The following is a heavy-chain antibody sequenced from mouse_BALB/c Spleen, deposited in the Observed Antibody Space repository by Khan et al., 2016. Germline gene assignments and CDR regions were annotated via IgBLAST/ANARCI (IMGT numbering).Heavy chain of an antibody. Sequence: EVQLQESGPSLVKPSQTLSLTCSVTGDSITSGFWNWIRKFPGNKLEYMGYISYSGSTYYNPSLKSRISITRDTSKNQYYLQLNSVTTEDTATYXSARIYDDFYYAMDYWGQGTPVNVSS. D-gene: IGHD2-3*01. V-gene: IGHV3-8*02. CDR1: GDSITSGF. CDR2: ISYSGST. J-gene: IGHJ4*01. CDR3: ARIYDDFYYAMDY.